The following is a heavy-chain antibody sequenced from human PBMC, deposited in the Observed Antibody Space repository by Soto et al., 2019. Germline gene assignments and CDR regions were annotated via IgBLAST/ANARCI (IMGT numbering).Heavy chain of an antibody. D-gene: IGHD1-1*01. V-gene: IGHV4-59*01. CDR2: IHYSGTT. CDR3: ARVWNDGLGDV. CDR1: GGSITGYY. Sequence: QVQLQESGPGLVKPSETLSLTCSVSGGSITGYYWSWNRQAPGKGLEWIGYIHYSGTTKYNPSLKSPFTISVDSSRNQFSLKMISVTAADTAVYYCARVWNDGLGDVWGQGTTVTVS. J-gene: IGHJ6*02.